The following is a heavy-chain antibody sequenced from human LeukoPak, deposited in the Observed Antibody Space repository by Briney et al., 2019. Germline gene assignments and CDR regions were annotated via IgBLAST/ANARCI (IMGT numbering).Heavy chain of an antibody. Sequence: GGSLRLSCAASGFTFSANAMSWVRQAPGKRLEWVSAISGSGGYTYYADSVRGRLTISRDNSKNTLYLQMNSLRAEDTAVYYCAKDSPRVITMIVDYWGQGTLVTVSS. J-gene: IGHJ4*02. CDR3: AKDSPRVITMIVDY. V-gene: IGHV3-23*01. CDR1: GFTFSANA. D-gene: IGHD3-22*01. CDR2: ISGSGGYT.